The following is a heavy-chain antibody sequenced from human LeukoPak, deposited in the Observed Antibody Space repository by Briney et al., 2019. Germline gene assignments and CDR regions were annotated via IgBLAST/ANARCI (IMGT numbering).Heavy chain of an antibody. D-gene: IGHD5-12*01. J-gene: IGHJ4*02. V-gene: IGHV4-34*01. CDR2: INHSGST. CDR3: AKTKGGYDSLDF. CDR1: GGSFSGYY. Sequence: SETLSLTCAVYGGSFSGYYWSWIRQPPGKGLEWIGEINHSGSTNYNPSLKSRVTISVDTSKNQFSLKLSSVTAADTAVYYCAKTKGGYDSLDFWGQGTLVTVSS.